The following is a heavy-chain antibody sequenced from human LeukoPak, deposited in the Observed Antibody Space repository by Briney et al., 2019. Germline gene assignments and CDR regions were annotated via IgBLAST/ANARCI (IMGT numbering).Heavy chain of an antibody. J-gene: IGHJ5*02. D-gene: IGHD3-22*01. V-gene: IGHV4-34*01. CDR2: INHSGST. CDR3: ARGRTIVVSAHKNWFDP. Sequence: SETLSLTCAVSGGSISSGGYSWSWIRQPPGKGLEWIGEINHSGSTNYNPSLKSRVTISVDTSKNQFSLKLSSVTAADTAVYYCARGRTIVVSAHKNWFDPWGQGTLVTVSS. CDR1: GGSISSGGYS.